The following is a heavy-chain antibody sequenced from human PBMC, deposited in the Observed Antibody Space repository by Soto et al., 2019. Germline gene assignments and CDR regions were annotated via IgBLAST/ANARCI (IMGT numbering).Heavy chain of an antibody. CDR2: IYYSGST. CDR1: GGSISSSSYY. V-gene: IGHV4-39*01. Sequence: SETLSLTCTVSGGSISSSSYYWGWIRQPPGKGLEWIGSIYYSGSTYYNPSLKSRVTISVDTSKNQFSLKLSSVTAADTAVYYCARPLPIAARFDVAWFDPWGQGTLVTVSS. J-gene: IGHJ5*02. D-gene: IGHD6-6*01. CDR3: ARPLPIAARFDVAWFDP.